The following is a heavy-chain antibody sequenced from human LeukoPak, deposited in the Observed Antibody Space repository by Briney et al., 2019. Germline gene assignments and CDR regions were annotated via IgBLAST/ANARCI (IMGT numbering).Heavy chain of an antibody. CDR3: VKVPKEVIIHDAFDI. V-gene: IGHV3-30*02. J-gene: IGHJ3*02. Sequence: PGGSLRLSCAASGFTFSSYGMHWVRQAPGKGLEWVAFIRYDGSNKYYADSVKGRFTISRDNSKNTLYLQMNSLRAEDTAVYYCVKVPKEVIIHDAFDIWGQGTMVTVSS. D-gene: IGHD3-3*01. CDR1: GFTFSSYG. CDR2: IRYDGSNK.